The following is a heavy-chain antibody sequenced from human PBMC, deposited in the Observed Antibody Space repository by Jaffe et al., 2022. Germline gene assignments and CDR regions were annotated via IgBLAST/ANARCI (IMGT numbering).Heavy chain of an antibody. CDR2: INHSGST. CDR3: ARGPLRVDTAMVLRFDY. D-gene: IGHD5-18*01. J-gene: IGHJ4*02. V-gene: IGHV4-34*01. CDR1: GGSFSGYY. Sequence: QVQLQQWGAGLLKPSETLSLTCAVYGGSFSGYYWSWIRQPPGKGLEWIGEINHSGSTNYNPSLKSRVTISVDTSKNQFSLKLSSVTAADTAVYYCARGPLRVDTAMVLRFDYWGQGTLVTVSS.